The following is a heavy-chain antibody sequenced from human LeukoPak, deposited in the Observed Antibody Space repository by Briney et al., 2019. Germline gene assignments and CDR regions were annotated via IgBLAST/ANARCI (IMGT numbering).Heavy chain of an antibody. Sequence: ASVKVSCKASGYTFTGYYMHWVRQVPGHGLEWMGWINPNSGGTNYAQKFQGRVTMTRDTSISTAYMELSRLRSDDTAVYYCASYDSSGYYRGFDCWGQGTLVTVSS. CDR3: ASYDSSGYYRGFDC. CDR2: INPNSGGT. V-gene: IGHV1-2*02. J-gene: IGHJ4*02. D-gene: IGHD3-22*01. CDR1: GYTFTGYY.